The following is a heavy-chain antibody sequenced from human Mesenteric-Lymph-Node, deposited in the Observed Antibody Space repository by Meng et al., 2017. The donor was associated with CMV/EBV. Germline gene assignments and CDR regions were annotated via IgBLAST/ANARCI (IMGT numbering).Heavy chain of an antibody. Sequence: GESLKISCAASGFTFSSYSMNWVRQAPGKGLEWVSSISSSSSYTYYADSVKGRFTISRDNAKNSLYLQMNSLRAEDTAVYYCARGTLYYGMDVWGQGTTVTVSS. CDR3: ARGTLYYGMDV. CDR2: ISSSSSYT. J-gene: IGHJ6*02. D-gene: IGHD1-1*01. CDR1: GFTFSSYS. V-gene: IGHV3-21*01.